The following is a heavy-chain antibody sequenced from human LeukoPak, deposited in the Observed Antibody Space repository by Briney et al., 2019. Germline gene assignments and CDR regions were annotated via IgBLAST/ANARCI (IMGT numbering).Heavy chain of an antibody. V-gene: IGHV3-23*01. D-gene: IGHD6-19*01. Sequence: GGYLRLSCAASGFTFSSYAMSWVRQAPGKGLEWVSAISGSGGSTYYADSVKGRFTISRDNSKNTLYLQMNSLRAEDTAVYYCAKYTQQWLVRVGYFDLWGRGTLVTVSS. J-gene: IGHJ2*01. CDR1: GFTFSSYA. CDR2: ISGSGGST. CDR3: AKYTQQWLVRVGYFDL.